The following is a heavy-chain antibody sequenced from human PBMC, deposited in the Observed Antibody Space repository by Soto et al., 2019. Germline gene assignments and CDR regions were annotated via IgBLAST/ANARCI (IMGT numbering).Heavy chain of an antibody. CDR3: ARGGIVVVPAPHLFDY. CDR1: GYAFTGYY. D-gene: IGHD2-2*01. Sequence: ASVKVSCKASGYAFTGYYMHWVRQAPGQGLEWMGWINPNSGGTNYAQKFQGWVTMTRDTSISTAYMELSRLRSDDTAVYYCARGGIVVVPAPHLFDYWGQGTLVTVSS. J-gene: IGHJ4*02. V-gene: IGHV1-2*04. CDR2: INPNSGGT.